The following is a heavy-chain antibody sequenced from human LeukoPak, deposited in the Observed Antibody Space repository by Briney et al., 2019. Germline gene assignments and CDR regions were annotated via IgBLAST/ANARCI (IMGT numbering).Heavy chain of an antibody. V-gene: IGHV1-2*02. CDR3: ARSPDILTGENFDY. CDR2: INPNSGGT. J-gene: IGHJ4*02. Sequence: ASVKVSCKASGYTFTGYYMHWVRQAPGQGLEWMGWINPNSGGTNYAQKFQGRVTMTRDTSISTAYMELSRLRSDDTAVYYCARSPDILTGENFDYWGQGTLVTVSS. CDR1: GYTFTGYY. D-gene: IGHD3-9*01.